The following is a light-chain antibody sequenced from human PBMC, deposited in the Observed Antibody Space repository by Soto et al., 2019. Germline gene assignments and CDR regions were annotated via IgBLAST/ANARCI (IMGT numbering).Light chain of an antibody. CDR2: GNR. Sequence: QSVWTHPPSVSGAPGHRVTISCTGNNSNLGAGYDVHWYQQLPGAAPKLVIFGNRNRPSGVPERFSGSKSGTSASLAITGLQAEDEADYYCQAYDYSLNDFVFGGGTQLTVL. CDR3: QAYDYSLNDFV. V-gene: IGLV1-40*01. J-gene: IGLJ3*02. CDR1: NSNLGAGYD.